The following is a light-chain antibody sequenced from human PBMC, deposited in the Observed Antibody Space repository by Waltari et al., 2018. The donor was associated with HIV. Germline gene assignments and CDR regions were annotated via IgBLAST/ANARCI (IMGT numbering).Light chain of an antibody. CDR3: QTWGTGIHEV. CDR2: LNSDGSH. V-gene: IGLV4-69*01. J-gene: IGLJ2*01. Sequence: QLVLTQSPSASASLRASVKLTCPLSSGHSRHPNTRHQHQPEKGPRYLMKLNSDGSHSKGDGIPDRFSGSSSGAERYLTISSLQSEDEADYYCQTWGTGIHEVFGGGTKLTVL. CDR1: SGHSRHP.